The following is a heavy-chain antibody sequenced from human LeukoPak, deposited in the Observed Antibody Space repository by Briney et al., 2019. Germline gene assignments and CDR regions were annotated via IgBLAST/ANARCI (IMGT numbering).Heavy chain of an antibody. D-gene: IGHD1/OR15-1a*01. CDR1: DGSINRYY. CDR3: ARGRNNYYGMDV. CDR2: IYYNGNT. J-gene: IGHJ6*02. Sequence: SETLSLTCSVSDGSINRYYWNWIRRPPGKGLEWIGYIYYNGNTNYSSSLKSRVTMSVDTSKNLFSLKVSSVTAADTAVYYCARGRNNYYGMDVWGQGTTVTVSS. V-gene: IGHV4-59*01.